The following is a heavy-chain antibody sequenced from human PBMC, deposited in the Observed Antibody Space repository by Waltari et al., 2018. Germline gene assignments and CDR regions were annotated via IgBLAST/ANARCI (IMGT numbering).Heavy chain of an antibody. Sequence: QVQLVQSGPEVKKPGSSVRVSCKASGGTFSGNAVSWVRQAPGQGLEWMGGVIPILRSTYSAQKXXDRVTIATDESLDIAYMELTSLQSEXTAMYYCASXRSGRITAGGTAFDXWXXXTLVTVSS. D-gene: IGHD6-13*01. CDR2: VIPILRST. CDR3: ASXRSGRITAGGTAFDX. J-gene: IGHJ3*01. CDR1: GGTFSGNA. V-gene: IGHV1-69*05.